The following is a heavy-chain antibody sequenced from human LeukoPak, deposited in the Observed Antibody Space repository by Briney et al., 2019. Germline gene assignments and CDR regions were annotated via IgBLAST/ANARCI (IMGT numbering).Heavy chain of an antibody. CDR1: GFAFSSYW. D-gene: IGHD6-19*01. J-gene: IGHJ5*02. CDR2: INQDGSEK. Sequence: VAAPRLSCADRGFAFSSYWVGWGGQALGKEEGWVANINQDGSEKYCVESVKGPFTISRDNAKNSLYLQMNSLRADDTAVYYCARGSGRDWFDPWGQGTLVTVSS. CDR3: ARGSGRDWFDP. V-gene: IGHV3-7*01.